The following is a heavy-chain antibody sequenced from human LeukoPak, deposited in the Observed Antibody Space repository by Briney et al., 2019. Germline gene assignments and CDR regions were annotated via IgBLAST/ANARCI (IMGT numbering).Heavy chain of an antibody. V-gene: IGHV1-18*01. Sequence: ASVKVSCKASGYTFTSYGISWVQQAPGQGLEWMGWISAYNGNTNYAQKLQGRVTMTTDTSTSTAYMELRSLRSDDTALYYCARDGHRMYYYGGSDYHFDYWGQGTLVTVSS. D-gene: IGHD3-22*01. CDR1: GYTFTSYG. J-gene: IGHJ4*02. CDR3: ARDGHRMYYYGGSDYHFDY. CDR2: ISAYNGNT.